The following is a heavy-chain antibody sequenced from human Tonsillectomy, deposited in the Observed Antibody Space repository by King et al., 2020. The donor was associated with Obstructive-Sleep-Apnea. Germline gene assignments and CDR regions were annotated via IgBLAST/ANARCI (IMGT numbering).Heavy chain of an antibody. V-gene: IGHV3-48*04. Sequence: EVQLVESGGGLVQPGGSLRLSCAASGFTFSSYSMNWVRQAPGKGLEWVSYISSISRTIYYADSVKGRFTISRDNAKNSLYLQMNSLRAEDTAVYHCARELKLWFGELNYNKYGMDVWGQGTTVAVSS. CDR3: ARELKLWFGELNYNKYGMDV. CDR2: ISSISRTI. J-gene: IGHJ6*02. CDR1: GFTFSSYS. D-gene: IGHD3-10*01.